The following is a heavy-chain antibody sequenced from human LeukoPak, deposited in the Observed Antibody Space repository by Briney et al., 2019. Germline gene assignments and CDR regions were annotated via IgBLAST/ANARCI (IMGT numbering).Heavy chain of an antibody. CDR1: GFTFSSYA. D-gene: IGHD2-15*01. V-gene: IGHV3-64*01. J-gene: IGHJ5*02. CDR2: ISSNGGST. CDR3: ARDREVAATPDGFDP. Sequence: PGGSLRLSCAASGFTFSSYATHWVRQAPGKGLEYVSAISSNGGSTYYANSVKGRFTISRDNSKNTLYLQMGSLRAEDMAVYCCARDREVAATPDGFDPWGQGTLVTVSS.